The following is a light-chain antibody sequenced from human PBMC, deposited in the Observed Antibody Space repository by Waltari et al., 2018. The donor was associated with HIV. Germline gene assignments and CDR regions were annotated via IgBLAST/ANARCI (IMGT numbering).Light chain of an antibody. J-gene: IGKJ4*01. CDR1: QNIRNN. V-gene: IGKV3-15*01. CDR3: QQYNDWPPIT. Sequence: TVITQSPATLSVSPGERATLPCKASQNIRNNLAWYQQRSGEDPRLLIYGASTRATGVPARFSGSEYGTAFSITISSLQSEDFAVYYCQQYNDWPPITFGGGTKVEIK. CDR2: GAS.